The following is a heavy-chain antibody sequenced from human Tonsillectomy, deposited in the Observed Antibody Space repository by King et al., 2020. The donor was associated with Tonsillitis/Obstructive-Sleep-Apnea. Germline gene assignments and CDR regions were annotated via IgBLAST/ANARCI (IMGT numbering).Heavy chain of an antibody. D-gene: IGHD1-26*01. Sequence: VTLKESGPALVKPTQTLTLTCTFSGFSLSTSGMCVSWIRQPPGKALEWLARIDWDDDKYYSTSLKTRLTISKDTSKNQVVLTMTNMDPVDTATYYCARVGGGGELPGGVDYYYYYMDVWGKGTTVTVSS. CDR2: IDWDDDK. CDR1: GFSLSTSGMC. V-gene: IGHV2-70*11. CDR3: ARVGGGGELPGGVDYYYYYMDV. J-gene: IGHJ6*03.